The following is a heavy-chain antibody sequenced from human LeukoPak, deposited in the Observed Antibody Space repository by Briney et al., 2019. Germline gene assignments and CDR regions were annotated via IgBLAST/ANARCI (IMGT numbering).Heavy chain of an antibody. Sequence: ASVKVSCKTSGYTFTTYYIHWVRQARGQGLEWLGIINPSGGTTTYAQKFQGRVTMTRDTSTSTVYMELNTLRSEDTAVYYCARGSNYYYDVTADYPRYWGQGTLVTVSS. CDR2: INPSGGTT. D-gene: IGHD3-22*01. CDR3: ARGSNYYYDVTADYPRY. J-gene: IGHJ4*02. V-gene: IGHV1-46*01. CDR1: GYTFTTYY.